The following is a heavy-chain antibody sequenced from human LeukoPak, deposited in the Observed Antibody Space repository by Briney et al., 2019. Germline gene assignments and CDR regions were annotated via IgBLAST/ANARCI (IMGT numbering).Heavy chain of an antibody. CDR1: GFPFDIDA. D-gene: IGHD2-15*01. J-gene: IGHJ4*02. Sequence: SLRLSCAASGFPFDIDAIDWVRQAPRKRIELVSSIISRSENIYYADSVKGRFTVSRDNARNSVYLQMNNLGAGDTAAYYCARDGSGSGDCWGQGTLVTVSS. CDR2: IISRSENI. CDR3: ARDGSGSGDC. V-gene: IGHV3-21*01.